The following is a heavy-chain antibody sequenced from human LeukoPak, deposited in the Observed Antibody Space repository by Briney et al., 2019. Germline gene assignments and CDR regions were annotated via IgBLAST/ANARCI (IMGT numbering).Heavy chain of an antibody. V-gene: IGHV1-2*02. D-gene: IGHD3-22*01. CDR1: GYTFTGYY. CDR2: INPNSGGT. Sequence: GASVKVSCKASGYTFTGYYMHWVRQAPGQGLEWMGWINPNSGGTNYAQKFQGRVTMTRDTSISTAYMELGRLRSDDTAVYYCARMFADYYDSSGYYHHGFDYWGQGTLVTVSS. J-gene: IGHJ4*02. CDR3: ARMFADYYDSSGYYHHGFDY.